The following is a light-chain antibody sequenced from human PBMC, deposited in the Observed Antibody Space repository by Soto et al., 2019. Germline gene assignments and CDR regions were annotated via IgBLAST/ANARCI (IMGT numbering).Light chain of an antibody. V-gene: IGKV3-15*01. CDR1: QSVSSN. Sequence: EIVMTQSPATLSVSPGERATLSCRASQSVSSNLAWYQQKPGQAPRLLIYGASTRATGIPARFSGSGSGTESTLTISSLQSEDFAVYYCQQYNNWPLTFGPGTKVDIK. CDR3: QQYNNWPLT. J-gene: IGKJ3*01. CDR2: GAS.